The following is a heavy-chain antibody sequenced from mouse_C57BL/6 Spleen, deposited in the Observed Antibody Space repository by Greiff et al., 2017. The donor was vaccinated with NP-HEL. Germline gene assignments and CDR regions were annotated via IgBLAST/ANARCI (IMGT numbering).Heavy chain of an antibody. D-gene: IGHD1-1*01. Sequence: LQQSGASVKISCKASGYAFSSYWMTWVKQRPGKGLEWIGQIYPGDGDTNYNGKFTGKATLTADKSSSTAYMQLSSLTSEDSAVYFCARRDYYAFDYWGQGTTLTVSS. CDR3: ARRDYYAFDY. J-gene: IGHJ2*01. CDR1: GYAFSSYW. CDR2: IYPGDGDT. V-gene: IGHV1-80*01.